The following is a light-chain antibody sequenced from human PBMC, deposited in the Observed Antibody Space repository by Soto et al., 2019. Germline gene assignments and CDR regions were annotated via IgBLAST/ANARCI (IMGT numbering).Light chain of an antibody. CDR2: DAA. CDR3: QHRHT. V-gene: IGKV3-11*01. Sequence: EIVLTQSPATLSLSPGERATLSCRASQSVSSYLAWYQQKPGQAPRRLIYDAANRATGIPARFSGSGSGTDVTLTISSLEPEDVAVAYCQHRHTVGPGNKVDIK. J-gene: IGKJ3*01. CDR1: QSVSSY.